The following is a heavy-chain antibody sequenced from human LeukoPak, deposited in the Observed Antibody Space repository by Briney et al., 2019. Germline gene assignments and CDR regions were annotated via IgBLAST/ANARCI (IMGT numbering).Heavy chain of an antibody. CDR3: VKEGF. J-gene: IGHJ4*02. V-gene: IGHV4-39*07. CDR2: MYYIGST. Sequence: SETLSLTCTVSGGSISSSTYYWGWIRQPPGKGLEWIASMYYIGSTYYNPCLKSRVTISQDTSKNQFSLKLDSVTAADTAVYYCVKEGFWGRGTLVTVSS. CDR1: GGSISSSTYY.